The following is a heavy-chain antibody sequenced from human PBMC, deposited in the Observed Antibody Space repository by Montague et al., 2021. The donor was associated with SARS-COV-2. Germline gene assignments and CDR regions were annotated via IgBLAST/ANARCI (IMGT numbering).Heavy chain of an antibody. CDR1: GFTFSSYE. CDR3: AATSGDIVVVVAAYHGMDV. D-gene: IGHD2-15*01. V-gene: IGHV3-48*03. Sequence: SLRLSCAASGFTFSSYEMNWDRQAPGKGLEWVSYISSSGSTIYYADSVKGRFTISRDNAKNSLYLQMNSLRAEDTAVYYCAATSGDIVVVVAAYHGMDVWAKGPRSPSP. CDR2: ISSSGSTI. J-gene: IGHJ6*02.